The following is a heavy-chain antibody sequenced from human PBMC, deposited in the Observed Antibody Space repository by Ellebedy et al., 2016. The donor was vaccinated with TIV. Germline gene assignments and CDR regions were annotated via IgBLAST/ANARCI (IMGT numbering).Heavy chain of an antibody. D-gene: IGHD3-16*01. CDR2: ISSTSIYT. CDR1: GFIFSDYY. Sequence: GGSLRLSCAASGFIFSDYYMSWIRQAPGKGLEWVSYISSTSIYTNYADSVKGRFTISRDNAKNSLYLQMNSLRAEDTAVYYCARGQGGFYYGMDVWGQGTTVTVSS. V-gene: IGHV3-11*06. CDR3: ARGQGGFYYGMDV. J-gene: IGHJ6*02.